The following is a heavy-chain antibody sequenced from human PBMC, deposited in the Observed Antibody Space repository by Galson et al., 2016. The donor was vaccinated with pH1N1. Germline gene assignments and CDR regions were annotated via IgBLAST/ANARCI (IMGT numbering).Heavy chain of an antibody. V-gene: IGHV4-59*01. J-gene: IGHJ2*01. D-gene: IGHD2-21*01. CDR2: IYYSGST. CDR3: AREMGVLDESITYFDL. CDR1: GFTFRDYY. Sequence: LRLSCAGFGFTFRDYYMSWIRQPPGKGLEWIGYIYYSGSTNYNPSLKSRVTISVDTSKNQFSLKLSSVTAADTAVYYCAREMGVLDESITYFDLWGRGTLVTVSS.